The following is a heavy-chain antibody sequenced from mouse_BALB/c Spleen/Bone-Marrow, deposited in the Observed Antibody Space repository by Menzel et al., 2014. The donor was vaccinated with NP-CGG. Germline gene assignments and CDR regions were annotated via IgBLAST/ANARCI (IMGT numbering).Heavy chain of an antibody. V-gene: IGHV1-69*02. D-gene: IGHD2-3*01. CDR1: GYTFTSYW. CDR2: MDPSDSET. J-gene: IGHJ4*01. CDR3: ARALGDGYYYAMDY. Sequence: QVQLKQSGAELVKPGAPVKLSCKASGYTFTSYWMNWVKQRPGRGLEWIGRMDPSDSETHYNQKFKDKATQTVDKSSSTAYIQLSSLTSEDSAVYYCARALGDGYYYAMDYWGQGTSVTVSS.